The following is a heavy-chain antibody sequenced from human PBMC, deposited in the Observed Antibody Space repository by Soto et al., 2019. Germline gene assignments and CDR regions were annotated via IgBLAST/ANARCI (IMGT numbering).Heavy chain of an antibody. D-gene: IGHD4-4*01. CDR2: IDHSGGS. CDR3: ARERTSTITTRGAFDI. V-gene: IGHV4-34*01. J-gene: IGHJ3*02. CDR1: GGSFSGYF. Sequence: QVQLQQWGAGLLQPSETLSLTCVVYGGSFSGYFWTWIRQSPGKGLEWIGAIDHSGGSYYNPSLKSRVIISIDTSKNQFSLRLSSVTAADTGVYYCARERTSTITTRGAFDIWGRGTMVTVSS.